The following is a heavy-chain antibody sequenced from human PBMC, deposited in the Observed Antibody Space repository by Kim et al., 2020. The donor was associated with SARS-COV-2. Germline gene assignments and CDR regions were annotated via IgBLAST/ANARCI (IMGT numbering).Heavy chain of an antibody. J-gene: IGHJ4*02. D-gene: IGHD3-22*01. V-gene: IGHV3-13*01. Sequence: GGSLRLSCAASGFTFSSYDMHWVRQATGKGLEWVSAIGTAGDTYYPGSVKGRFTISRENAKNSLYLQMNSLRAGDTAVYYCARARYDSSGYYLYYFDYWGQGTLVTVSS. CDR2: IGTAGDT. CDR3: ARARYDSSGYYLYYFDY. CDR1: GFTFSSYD.